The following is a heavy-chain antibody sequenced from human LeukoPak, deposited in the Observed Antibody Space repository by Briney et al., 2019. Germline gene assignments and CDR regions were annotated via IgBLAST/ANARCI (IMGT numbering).Heavy chain of an antibody. D-gene: IGHD1-1*01. CDR2: ISAYNGNT. Sequence: ASVKGSCKASGDTFTSYGISWVRQAPGEGLEGRVWISAYNGNTNYAQKLQGRVTMTTDPSTSTAYMELRSLRSDDTAVYYCARDSTKLDPGPDAFDIWGQGTMVTVSS. J-gene: IGHJ3*02. CDR1: GDTFTSYG. CDR3: ARDSTKLDPGPDAFDI. V-gene: IGHV1-18*01.